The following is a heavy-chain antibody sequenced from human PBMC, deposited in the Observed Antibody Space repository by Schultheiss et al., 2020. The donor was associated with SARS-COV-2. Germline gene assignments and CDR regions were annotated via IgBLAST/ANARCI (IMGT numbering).Heavy chain of an antibody. D-gene: IGHD3-16*01. CDR2: VSYDGSKK. J-gene: IGHJ3*02. Sequence: GGSLRLSCAVSGFTFSRNAIHWVRQAPGKGLEWVAFVSYDGSKKYYADSVKGRFTISRDNSKNTLYLQMNSLRAEDTAVYYCARDGGLSRAFDIWGQGTMVTVSS. V-gene: IGHV3-30*03. CDR3: ARDGGLSRAFDI. CDR1: GFTFSRNA.